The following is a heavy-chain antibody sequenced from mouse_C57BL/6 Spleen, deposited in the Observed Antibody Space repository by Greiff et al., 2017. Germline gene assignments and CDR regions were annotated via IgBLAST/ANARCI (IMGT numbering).Heavy chain of an antibody. CDR3: ARPYGSSPSAMDY. Sequence: EVQLQESGGGLVKPGGSLKLSCAASGFTFSDYGMHWVRQAPEKGLEWVAYISSGSSTIYYADTVKGRFTISRDNAKNTLFLQMTSLRSEDTAMYYCARPYGSSPSAMDYWGQGTSVTVSS. CDR2: ISSGSSTI. CDR1: GFTFSDYG. J-gene: IGHJ4*01. D-gene: IGHD1-1*01. V-gene: IGHV5-17*01.